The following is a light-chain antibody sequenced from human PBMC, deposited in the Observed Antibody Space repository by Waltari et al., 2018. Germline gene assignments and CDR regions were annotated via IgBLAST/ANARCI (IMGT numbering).Light chain of an antibody. Sequence: DNQMTQSPSSLSASVGDRVTITCRASQGISNSLAWYQQKPGKAPKLLLYAASRLESGVPSRFSGSGSGTDYTLTISSLQPEDFATYYCQQYYSTPMYTFGQGTKLEI. V-gene: IGKV1-NL1*01. CDR2: AAS. CDR3: QQYYSTPMYT. J-gene: IGKJ2*01. CDR1: QGISNS.